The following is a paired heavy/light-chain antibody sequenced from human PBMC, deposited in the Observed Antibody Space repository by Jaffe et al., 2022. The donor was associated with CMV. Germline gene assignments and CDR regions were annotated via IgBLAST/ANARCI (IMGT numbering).Light chain of an antibody. CDR1: SSNIGAGFD. CDR3: QSYDSRLRGV. V-gene: IGLV1-40*01. J-gene: IGLJ3*02. CDR2: SNT. Sequence: QSVLTQPPSVSGAPGQRVTISCTGSSSNIGAGFDVHWYQQIPGTAPKLLIYSNTNRPSGVPDRFSGSKSGTSAYLAITGLQAEDEAGYYCQSYDSRLRGVFGGGTKLTVL.
Heavy chain of an antibody. V-gene: IGHV3-23*04. Sequence: EVQLVESGGGLVQPGGSLRLSCAASGFTFSSYAMNWVRQAPGKGLEWVSAISGSGGSTYYGDSVKGRFSISRDNSKNTLYLQMNSLRAEDTAVYYCAKGADYDDYVFYYNYMDVWGKGTTVTVSS. CDR3: AKGADYDDYVFYYNYMDV. CDR2: ISGSGGST. J-gene: IGHJ6*03. CDR1: GFTFSSYA. D-gene: IGHD4-17*01.